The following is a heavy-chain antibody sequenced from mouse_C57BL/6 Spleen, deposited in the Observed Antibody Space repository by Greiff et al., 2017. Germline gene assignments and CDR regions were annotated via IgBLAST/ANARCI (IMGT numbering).Heavy chain of an antibody. V-gene: IGHV1-61*01. CDR3: ARVSTTVEADFDY. CDR2: IYPSDSET. Sequence: VQLQQPGAELVRPGSSVKLSCKASGYTFTSYWMDWVKQRPGQGLEWIGNIYPSDSETHYNQKFKDKATLTVDKSSSTAYMQLSSLTSEDSAVYYCARVSTTVEADFDYWGQGTTLTVSS. CDR1: GYTFTSYW. D-gene: IGHD1-1*01. J-gene: IGHJ2*01.